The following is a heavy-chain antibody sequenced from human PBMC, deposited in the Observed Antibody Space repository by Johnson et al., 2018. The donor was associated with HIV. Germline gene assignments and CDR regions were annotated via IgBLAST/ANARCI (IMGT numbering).Heavy chain of an antibody. Sequence: VQLVESGGGVVQPGRSLRLSCAASGFIFSTYGMHWVRQAPGKGLEWVAFIRYDGSNKYYADSVKGRFTISRDNSKNTLYLQMNNVRAEDTAVYYCAKDWAYSSSWYDEGLAFDIWGQGTMVTVSS. CDR1: GFIFSTYG. CDR3: AKDWAYSSSWYDEGLAFDI. V-gene: IGHV3-30*02. J-gene: IGHJ3*02. CDR2: IRYDGSNK. D-gene: IGHD6-13*01.